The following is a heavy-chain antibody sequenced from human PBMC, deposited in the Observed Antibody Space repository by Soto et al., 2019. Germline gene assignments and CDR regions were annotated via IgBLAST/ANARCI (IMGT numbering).Heavy chain of an antibody. V-gene: IGHV3-20*04. CDR3: AGDRGSWFDY. D-gene: IGHD1-26*01. CDR2: ISWNGGST. CDR1: GFTFDDYG. Sequence: VQLVESGGSAVRPGGSLRLSCAASGFTFDDYGMSWVRQAPGKGLEWVSVISWNGGSTSYADSVKGRFTISRDNAKNSRYLQMNSLSAEDTALYCCAGDRGSWFDYWGQGTLVSVSS. J-gene: IGHJ4*02.